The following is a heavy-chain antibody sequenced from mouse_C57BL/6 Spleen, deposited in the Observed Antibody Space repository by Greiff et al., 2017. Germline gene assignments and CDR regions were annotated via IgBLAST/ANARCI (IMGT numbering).Heavy chain of an antibody. CDR1: GYTFTDYE. D-gene: IGHD1-1*01. CDR2: IDPETGGT. CDR3: ARGCGSSWFVY. V-gene: IGHV1-15*01. J-gene: IGHJ3*01. Sequence: QVQLQQSGAELVRPGASVTLSCKASGYTFTDYEMHWVKQTPVHGLEWIGAIDPETGGTAYNQKFKGKAILTADKSSSTAYMELRSLPSEDSAVYYCARGCGSSWFVYCGQGTLGSVSA.